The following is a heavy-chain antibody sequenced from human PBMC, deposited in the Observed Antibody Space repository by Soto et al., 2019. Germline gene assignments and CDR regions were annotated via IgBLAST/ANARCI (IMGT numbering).Heavy chain of an antibody. D-gene: IGHD3-3*01. J-gene: IGHJ3*01. Sequence: QDQLVQSGAEVKKPGASVKVSCKASVFTSSGISWVRQAPGQRLEWMGWISTHNGNTIYAQKFQGRVIMTMDTSTTTVYMELRSMRPDDTAVYLCAREGILGLFDAYDLWGQVTMVTVSS. CDR1: VFTSSG. CDR3: AREGILGLFDAYDL. V-gene: IGHV1-18*04. CDR2: ISTHNGNT.